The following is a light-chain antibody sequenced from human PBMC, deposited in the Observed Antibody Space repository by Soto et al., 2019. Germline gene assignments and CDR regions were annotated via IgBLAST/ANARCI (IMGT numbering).Light chain of an antibody. CDR2: DVS. Sequence: QSALTQPASVSGSLGQSITISCTGTSSDVGGYKYVSWYQQSPDKAPQLLIYDVSNRPSGVSNRFSGSKSGNTASLTISGLQAADEANYYCSSYTSTNRGIVFGTGTKVTVL. V-gene: IGLV2-14*03. CDR1: SSDVGGYKY. J-gene: IGLJ1*01. CDR3: SSYTSTNRGIV.